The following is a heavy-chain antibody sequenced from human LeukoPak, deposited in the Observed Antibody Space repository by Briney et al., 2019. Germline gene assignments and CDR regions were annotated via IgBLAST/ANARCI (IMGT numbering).Heavy chain of an antibody. CDR1: GFTFTRYW. D-gene: IGHD1-20*01. Sequence: GGSLRLSCAASGFTFTRYWMAWVRQAPGKELEWISNINQDGSEEYYVDSVRCRFTASRDNAKNSLYLQMNNLRAEDTAVYYCARDLGVTAPGGYWGQGTLVTVSS. CDR2: INQDGSEE. J-gene: IGHJ4*02. CDR3: ARDLGVTAPGGY. V-gene: IGHV3-7*01.